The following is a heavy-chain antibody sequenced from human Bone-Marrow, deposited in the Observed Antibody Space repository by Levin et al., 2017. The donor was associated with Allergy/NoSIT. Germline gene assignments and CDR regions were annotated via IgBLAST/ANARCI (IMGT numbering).Heavy chain of an antibody. V-gene: IGHV1-8*01. CDR1: GYTFTSYD. J-gene: IGHJ5*02. CDR3: ARGLRDVRGVGRAGGSWYVGWFDP. Sequence: ASVKVSCKASGYTFTSYDINWVRQATGQGLEWMGWMNPNSGNTGYAQKFQGRVTMTRNTSISTAYMELSSLRSEDTAVYYCARGLRDVRGVGRAGGSWYVGWFDPWGQGTLVTVSS. D-gene: IGHD3-10*02. CDR2: MNPNSGNT.